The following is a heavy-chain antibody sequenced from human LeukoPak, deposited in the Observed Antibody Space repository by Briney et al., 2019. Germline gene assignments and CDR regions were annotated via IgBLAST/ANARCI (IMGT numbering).Heavy chain of an antibody. CDR2: INAGNGNT. CDR1: GYTFTSYA. V-gene: IGHV1-3*01. D-gene: IGHD2-2*01. CDR3: ARSYCSSTSCYVYFQH. Sequence: ASVRVSCKASGYTFTSYAMHWVRQAPGQRLERMGWINAGNGNTKYSQKFQGRVTITRDTSASTAYMELSSLRSEDTAVYYCARSYCSSTSCYVYFQHWGQGTLVTVSS. J-gene: IGHJ1*01.